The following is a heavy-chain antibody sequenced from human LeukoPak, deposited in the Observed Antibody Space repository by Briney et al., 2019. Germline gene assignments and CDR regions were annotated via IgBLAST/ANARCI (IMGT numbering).Heavy chain of an antibody. J-gene: IGHJ6*02. CDR2: MNPNSGNA. CDR1: GYSFTSYE. D-gene: IGHD1-26*01. V-gene: IGHV1-8*01. CDR3: ARWVGATYYYYDMDV. Sequence: ASVKVSCKASGYSFTSYEINWVRQATGQGLEWMGWMNPNSGNAGYAQKFQGRVTMTRNTSISTAYMELSSLRSEDTAVYYCARWVGATYYYYDMDVWGQGTTVTVSS.